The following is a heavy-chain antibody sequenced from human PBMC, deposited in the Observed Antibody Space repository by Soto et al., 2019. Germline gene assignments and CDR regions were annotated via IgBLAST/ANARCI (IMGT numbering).Heavy chain of an antibody. Sequence: SETLSLTCTVSGGSISSSTYYWGWIRRPPGRGLEWIGAIYYSGSTYYNPSLWGRATISVDTSKNQFSLKLNSVTATDTAVYYCARHLDYNNYRGNYNYSDMAVWGKGTTVTV. CDR3: ARHLDYNNYRGNYNYSDMAV. J-gene: IGHJ6*03. CDR2: IYYSGST. V-gene: IGHV4-39*01. CDR1: GGSISSSTYY. D-gene: IGHD4-4*01.